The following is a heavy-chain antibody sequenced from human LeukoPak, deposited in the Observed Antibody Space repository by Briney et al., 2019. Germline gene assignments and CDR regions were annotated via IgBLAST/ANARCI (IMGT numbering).Heavy chain of an antibody. J-gene: IGHJ4*02. D-gene: IGHD6-13*01. V-gene: IGHV4-59*01. CDR1: GGSISTNY. CDR2: IYYSGST. CDR3: ARGRYDSSWSRFDY. Sequence: SETLSLTCTVSGGSISTNYWSWIRQPAGKGLEWIGYIYYSGSTNYNLSLKSRVTISVDTSKNQFSLKLSSVTAADTAVYYCARGRYDSSWSRFDYWGQGTLVTVSS.